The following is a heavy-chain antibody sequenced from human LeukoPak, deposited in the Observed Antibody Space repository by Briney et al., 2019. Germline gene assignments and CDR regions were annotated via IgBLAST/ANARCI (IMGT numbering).Heavy chain of an antibody. Sequence: GGSLRLSCAASGFTVSSNYMSWVRQAPGKGLEWVGRIKSKTDGGTTDYAAPVKGRFTISRDDSKNTLYLQMNSLKTEDTAVYYCTTWSSSWYPYFDYWGQGTLVTVSS. CDR1: GFTVSSNY. V-gene: IGHV3-15*01. D-gene: IGHD6-13*01. CDR2: IKSKTDGGTT. J-gene: IGHJ4*02. CDR3: TTWSSSWYPYFDY.